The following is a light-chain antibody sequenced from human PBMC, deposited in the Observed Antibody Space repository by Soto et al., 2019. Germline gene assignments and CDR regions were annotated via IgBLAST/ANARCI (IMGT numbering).Light chain of an antibody. Sequence: DIVMTQSPDSLAVSLGERATITCKSSQSVLFTSNNKDFLAWYQQRPGQSPKLILFWASTRASGVPDRFSGSGYGTDFTLTIASLQAEDAAVYYCHQFYSSPPTFGQGTKVDIK. J-gene: IGKJ1*01. CDR2: WAS. CDR1: QSVLFTSNNKDF. V-gene: IGKV4-1*01. CDR3: HQFYSSPPT.